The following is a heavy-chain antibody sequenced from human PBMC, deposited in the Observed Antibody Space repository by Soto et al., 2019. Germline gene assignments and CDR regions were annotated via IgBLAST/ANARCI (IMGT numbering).Heavy chain of an antibody. CDR2: TYYRSTWHN. D-gene: IGHD6-13*01. Sequence: SQTLSLTYAISGNSVYSGSAGWNWIRQSPSRGLEWLGRTYYRSTWHNDYAISVKSRITINPDTSKNQFSLQLNSVTPEDTAVYYCTRESSSGWSDLWGQGTMVTVYS. V-gene: IGHV6-1*01. CDR3: TRESSSGWSDL. CDR1: GNSVYSGSAG. J-gene: IGHJ5*02.